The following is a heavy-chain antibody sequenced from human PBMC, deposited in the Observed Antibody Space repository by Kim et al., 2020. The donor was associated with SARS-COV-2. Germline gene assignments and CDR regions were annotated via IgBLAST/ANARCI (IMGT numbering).Heavy chain of an antibody. CDR3: ARVCAGTDCDLPFDY. CDR2: INHSGST. D-gene: IGHD6-13*01. CDR1: GGSFSGYY. J-gene: IGHJ4*02. V-gene: IGHV4-34*01. Sequence: SETLSLTCAVYGGSFSGYYWSWIRQPPGKRLEWIGEINHSGSTNYNPSLKSRVTISVDTSKNQFSLKLSSVTAADTAVYYCARVCAGTDCDLPFDYWGQGTLVTVSS.